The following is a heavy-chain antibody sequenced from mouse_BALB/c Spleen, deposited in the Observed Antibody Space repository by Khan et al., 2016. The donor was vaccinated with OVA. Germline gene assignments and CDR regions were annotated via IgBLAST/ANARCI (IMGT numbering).Heavy chain of an antibody. CDR2: IWAGGST. V-gene: IGHV2-9*02. D-gene: IGHD1-3*01. J-gene: IGHJ2*01. Sequence: EKRKEEGPGLVAPSQSLSITCTVSGFSLTSYGVHWVRQPPGKGLEWLGVIWAGGSTNYNSALMSRLSISKDNSKSQVFLKMNSLQTDDTAMYYCARREDIWGQGTTLTVSS. CDR1: GFSLTSYG. CDR3: ARREDI.